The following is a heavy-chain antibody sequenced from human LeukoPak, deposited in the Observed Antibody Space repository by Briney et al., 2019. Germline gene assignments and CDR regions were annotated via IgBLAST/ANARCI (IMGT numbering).Heavy chain of an antibody. CDR3: ARDGAAAPPYYYYLDV. CDR1: GFTLSNNA. D-gene: IGHD3-16*01. CDR2: ITGSGDAS. J-gene: IGHJ6*03. V-gene: IGHV3-23*01. Sequence: GGSLRLSCAASGFTLSNNAMTWVRQTPGMGLEWVSTITGSGDASWHAESVKGRFATSRDNSKNTLYLQMNSLRAEDTAVYYCARDGAAAPPYYYYLDVWGKGTTVSVSS.